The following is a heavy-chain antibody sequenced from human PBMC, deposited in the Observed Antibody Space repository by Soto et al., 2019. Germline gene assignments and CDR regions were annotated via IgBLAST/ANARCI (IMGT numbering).Heavy chain of an antibody. CDR2: INSDGSST. V-gene: IGHV3-74*01. CDR3: ARDTDSHSYGYEFFDY. Sequence: EVQLVESGGGLVQPGGSLRLSCAASGFTFSSYWMHWVRQAPGKGLVWVSRINSDGSSTSYADSVKGRFTIYRDNAKNTLYLQMNSLRAEDTAVYYCARDTDSHSYGYEFFDYWGQGTLVTVSA. D-gene: IGHD5-18*01. CDR1: GFTFSSYW. J-gene: IGHJ4*02.